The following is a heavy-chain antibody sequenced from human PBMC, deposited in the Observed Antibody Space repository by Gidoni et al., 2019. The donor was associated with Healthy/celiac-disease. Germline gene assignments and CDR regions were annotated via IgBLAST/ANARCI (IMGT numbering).Heavy chain of an antibody. D-gene: IGHD3-3*01. CDR1: GFTFSSYW. V-gene: IGHV3-7*03. Sequence: EVQLVESGGGLVQPGGSLRLSCAASGFTFSSYWMSWVRQAPGKGLEWVANIKQDGSEKYYVDSVKGRFTISRDNAKNSLYLQMNSLRAEDTAVYYCARESEEDPSLEYYGMDVWGQGTTVTVSS. CDR3: ARESEEDPSLEYYGMDV. CDR2: IKQDGSEK. J-gene: IGHJ6*02.